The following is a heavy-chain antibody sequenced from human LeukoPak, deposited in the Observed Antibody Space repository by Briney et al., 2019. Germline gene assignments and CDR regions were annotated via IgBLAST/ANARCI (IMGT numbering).Heavy chain of an antibody. CDR3: ARVRVAALFFFYY. CDR2: ISSSSSYI. Sequence: GGSLRLSCAASGFTFSSYSMNWVRQAPGKGLEWVSSISSSSSYIYYADSVKGRFTISRDNAKNSLYLQMNSLRAEDTAVYYCARVRVAALFFFYYWGQGTLVTVSS. D-gene: IGHD6-19*01. CDR1: GFTFSSYS. V-gene: IGHV3-21*01. J-gene: IGHJ4*02.